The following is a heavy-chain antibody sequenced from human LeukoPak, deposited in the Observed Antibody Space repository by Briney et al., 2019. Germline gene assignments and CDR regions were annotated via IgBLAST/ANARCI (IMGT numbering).Heavy chain of an antibody. CDR2: ISVEGESA. CDR3: AQGYGNGWYPL. D-gene: IGHD6-19*01. J-gene: IGHJ4*02. Sequence: GGSLRLSCTVSGFSVSTSGMSWVRQAQGKGLQTISAISVEGESAYYADSVKGRFTVSRDNSKNTLYLQMNSLRVEDTAVYFCAQGYGNGWYPLWGQGSLVSVSS. V-gene: IGHV3-23*01. CDR1: GFSVSTSG.